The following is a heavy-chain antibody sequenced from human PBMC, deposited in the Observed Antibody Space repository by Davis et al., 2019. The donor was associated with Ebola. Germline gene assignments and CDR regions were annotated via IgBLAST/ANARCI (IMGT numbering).Heavy chain of an antibody. J-gene: IGHJ6*03. Sequence: PSQTLSLTCAVYGGSFSGYYWSWIRQPPGKGLEWIGEINHSGSTNYNPSLQSRVTMSVDTSKNQFSLKLSSVTAADTAVYYCASAHDYGDYGGYYYYMDVWGQGTMVTVSS. D-gene: IGHD4-17*01. V-gene: IGHV4-34*01. CDR3: ASAHDYGDYGGYYYYMDV. CDR1: GGSFSGYY. CDR2: INHSGST.